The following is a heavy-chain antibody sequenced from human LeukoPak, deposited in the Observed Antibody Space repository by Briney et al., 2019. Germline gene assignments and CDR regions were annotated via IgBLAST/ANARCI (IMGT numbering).Heavy chain of an antibody. CDR3: AKEDLYGSVKWFDP. J-gene: IGHJ5*02. CDR2: ISGSGGST. Sequence: GGSLRLSCAASRFTFTIYAMTWVRQAPGKGLEWVSAISGSGGSTYYADSVKGRFTISRDNSKNTLYLQMSSLRAEDTAVYYCAKEDLYGSVKWFDPWGQGTLVTVSS. V-gene: IGHV3-23*01. D-gene: IGHD3-10*01. CDR1: RFTFTIYA.